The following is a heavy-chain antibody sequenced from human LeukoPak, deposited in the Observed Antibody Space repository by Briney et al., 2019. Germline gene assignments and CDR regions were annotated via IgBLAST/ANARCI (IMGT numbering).Heavy chain of an antibody. CDR3: ARGVGGSRFSRFDY. CDR1: GYTFTSYD. CDR2: MNPNSGNT. J-gene: IGHJ4*02. V-gene: IGHV1-8*03. Sequence: ASVKVSCKASGYTFTSYDINWVRQATGQGLEWMGWMNPNSGNTGYAQKLQGRVTITRNTSISTAYMELSSLRSEDTAVYYCARGVGGSRFSRFDYWGQGTLVTVSS. D-gene: IGHD1-26*01.